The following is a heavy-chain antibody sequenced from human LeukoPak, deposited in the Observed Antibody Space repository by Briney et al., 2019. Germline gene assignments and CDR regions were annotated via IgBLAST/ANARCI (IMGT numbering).Heavy chain of an antibody. D-gene: IGHD3-22*01. CDR1: GFTFSNAW. V-gene: IGHV3-15*01. Sequence: GGSLRLSCAASGFTFSNAWMSWVCQAPGKGLEWVGRIKSKTDGGTTDYAALVKGRFTISRDDSKNTLYLQMNSLKTEDTAVYYCTTSRITMIVVVTEYFQHWGQGTLVTVSS. J-gene: IGHJ1*01. CDR3: TTSRITMIVVVTEYFQH. CDR2: IKSKTDGGTT.